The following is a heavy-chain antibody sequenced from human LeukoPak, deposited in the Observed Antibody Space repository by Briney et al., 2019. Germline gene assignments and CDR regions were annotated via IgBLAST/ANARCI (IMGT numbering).Heavy chain of an antibody. CDR2: IYSVGST. J-gene: IGHJ4*02. CDR1: GFTVNSKY. Sequence: GGSLRLSCAASGFTVNSKYMTWVRQAPGKGLEWVSVIYSVGSTYYADSVRGRFTISRDNSKNTLYLQMNSLRAEDTAIYYCARNPSYSSSLYSGQGTLVTVSS. D-gene: IGHD6-19*01. V-gene: IGHV3-66*02. CDR3: ARNPSYSSSLY.